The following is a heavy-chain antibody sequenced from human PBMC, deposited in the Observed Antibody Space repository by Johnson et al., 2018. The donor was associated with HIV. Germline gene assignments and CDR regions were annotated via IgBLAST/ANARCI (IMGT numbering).Heavy chain of an antibody. V-gene: IGHV3-66*01. D-gene: IGHD2-21*02. CDR3: ARDPHIVVVTIIDTTMNAFDI. CDR1: GFTVSNNY. J-gene: IGHJ3*02. CDR2: IYSGGTT. Sequence: EVQLVESGGGLVQPGGSLRLSCVASGFTVSNNYMSWVRQAPGKGLEWVSVIYSGGTTDYSDSVKGRFTISRDNSKNTVYLQMNSLRVEDTAVYYCARDPHIVVVTIIDTTMNAFDIWGQGTMVTVSS.